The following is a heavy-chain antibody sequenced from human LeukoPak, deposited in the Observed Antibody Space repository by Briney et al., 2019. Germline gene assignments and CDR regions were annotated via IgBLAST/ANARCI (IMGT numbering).Heavy chain of an antibody. V-gene: IGHV4-39*07. Sequence: SQTLSLTCTVSGDSFTSVTDYWAWIRQPPGKGLEWIASGDYSGATYYNPSLESRVAISADMSKNQISLKLTSVTGADTAVYYCAGERGEEYSSGWYKTNYFYNWGQGIRVTVSS. CDR1: GDSFTSVTDY. CDR2: GDYSGAT. D-gene: IGHD6-19*01. J-gene: IGHJ4*02. CDR3: AGERGEEYSSGWYKTNYFYN.